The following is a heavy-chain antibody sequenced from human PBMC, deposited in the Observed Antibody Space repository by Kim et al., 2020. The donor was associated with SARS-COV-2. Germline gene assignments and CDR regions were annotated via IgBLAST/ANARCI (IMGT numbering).Heavy chain of an antibody. CDR3: ARGADYGDYGVYYFDY. D-gene: IGHD4-17*01. Sequence: VKGRFTISREKAKNSLYLQMNSLRAGDTAVYYCARGADYGDYGVYYFDYWGQGTLVTVSS. V-gene: IGHV3-13*01. J-gene: IGHJ4*02.